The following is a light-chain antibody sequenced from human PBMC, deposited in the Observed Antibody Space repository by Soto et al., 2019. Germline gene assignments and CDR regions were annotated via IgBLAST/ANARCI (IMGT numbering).Light chain of an antibody. Sequence: QSVLTQPPSASGTPGQRVTISCSGSNSNIGSNPVNWYQHFPGTAPKLLIYNSDQRPSGGPDRFSGSKSGTSASLAISGLQSEDEADYYCATWDDSLSGVVFGGGTKLTVL. CDR1: NSNIGSNP. V-gene: IGLV1-44*01. J-gene: IGLJ2*01. CDR3: ATWDDSLSGVV. CDR2: NSD.